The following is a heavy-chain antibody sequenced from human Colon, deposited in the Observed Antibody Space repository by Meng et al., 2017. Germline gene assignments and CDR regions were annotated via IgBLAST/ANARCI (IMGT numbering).Heavy chain of an antibody. V-gene: IGHV3-66*02. CDR2: IYSGGST. D-gene: IGHD2-8*01. J-gene: IGHJ4*02. CDR1: GFTVGRNH. CDR3: ARSPRGMD. Sequence: GESLKISCAASGFTVGRNHMSWVRQAPGKGLEWVSVIYSGGSTSYPESVKGRFTISRDNSKNPLYLQMNSLRTEDTAVYYCARSPRGMDWGQGTLVTVSS.